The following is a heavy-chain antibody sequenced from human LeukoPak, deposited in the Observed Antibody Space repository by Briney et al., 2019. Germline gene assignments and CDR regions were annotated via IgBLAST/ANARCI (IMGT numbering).Heavy chain of an antibody. D-gene: IGHD4-17*01. CDR2: INPNSGGT. CDR1: GYTFTGYY. J-gene: IGHJ5*02. CDR3: ARAGTTVIPVSFDP. V-gene: IGHV1-2*02. Sequence: ASVKVSCKASGYTFTGYYMHWVRQAPGQGLEWMGWINPNSGGTNYAQKFQGRVTMTRDTSISTAYMELSRLRSDDTAVYYCARAGTTVIPVSFDPWGQGTLVTVSS.